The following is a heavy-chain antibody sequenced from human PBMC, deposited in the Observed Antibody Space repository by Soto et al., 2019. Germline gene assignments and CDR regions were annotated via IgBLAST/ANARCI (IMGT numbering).Heavy chain of an antibody. CDR3: ARVSDYGDYPPDY. CDR1: GFTFSSYA. D-gene: IGHD4-17*01. CDR2: ISSNGGST. V-gene: IGHV3-64*01. J-gene: IGHJ4*02. Sequence: PGGSLRLSCAASGFTFSSYAMHWVRQAPGKGLEYVSAISSNGGSTYYANSVKGRFTISRDNSKNTLYLQMGSLRAEDMAVYYCARVSDYGDYPPDYWGQGTLVTVSS.